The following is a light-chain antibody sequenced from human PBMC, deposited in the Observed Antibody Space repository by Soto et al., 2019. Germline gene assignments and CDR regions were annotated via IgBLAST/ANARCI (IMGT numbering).Light chain of an antibody. J-gene: IGKJ1*01. CDR1: QSLLYSSNSKNY. Sequence: DIVMTQSPDSLAVSLGERATINCKSSQSLLYSSNSKNYLAWYQRKSGQPPKLLIYWASTREAGVPDRFSGSGSVTDFTLTISSLQADDVAVYYCQQYLSIPRTFGQGTKVEIK. V-gene: IGKV4-1*01. CDR3: QQYLSIPRT. CDR2: WAS.